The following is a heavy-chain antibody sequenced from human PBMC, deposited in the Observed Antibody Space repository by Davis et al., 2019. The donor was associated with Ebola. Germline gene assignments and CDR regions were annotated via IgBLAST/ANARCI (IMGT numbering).Heavy chain of an antibody. J-gene: IGHJ4*02. CDR3: ARDDFYGLGSREY. V-gene: IGHV4-34*01. D-gene: IGHD3-10*01. CDR1: GGTSSGYF. Sequence: SETLSPTCAVSGGTSSGYFWSWIRPAPGKGLAWIGEVNDSGTAKYNQSLKGRPTISLDLIKKQFSLKLSSVTAADAAVYYCARDDFYGLGSREYWGRGTLVTVAS. CDR2: VNDSGTA.